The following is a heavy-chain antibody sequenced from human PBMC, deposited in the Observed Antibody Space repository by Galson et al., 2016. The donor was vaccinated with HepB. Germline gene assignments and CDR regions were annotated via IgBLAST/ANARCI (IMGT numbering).Heavy chain of an antibody. D-gene: IGHD1-14*01. CDR3: AKHAEPYYYYAMDV. J-gene: IGHJ6*02. Sequence: SLRLSCAASGFIFSNYAMCCVRQAPGKGLEWVSTITGRGDSAYYADSVKGRFTISRDNSQNTLFLQMNSLRAEDTAIYYCAKHAEPYYYYAMDVWGQGTTVTVSS. CDR2: ITGRGDSA. V-gene: IGHV3-23*01. CDR1: GFIFSNYA.